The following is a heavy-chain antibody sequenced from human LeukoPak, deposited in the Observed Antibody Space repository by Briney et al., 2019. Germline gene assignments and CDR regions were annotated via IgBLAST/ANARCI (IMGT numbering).Heavy chain of an antibody. J-gene: IGHJ6*03. CDR2: ISGSAGTT. Sequence: GALRLSCAASGFTFSSYAMTWVRQAPGKGLEWVSAISGSAGTTYYADSVKGRFTISRDTSKSTLYLETNSLRAEDTAVYYCAKLPNYDFWSGYHYYYMDVWGKGTTVTVSS. D-gene: IGHD3-3*01. V-gene: IGHV3-23*01. CDR3: AKLPNYDFWSGYHYYYMDV. CDR1: GFTFSSYA.